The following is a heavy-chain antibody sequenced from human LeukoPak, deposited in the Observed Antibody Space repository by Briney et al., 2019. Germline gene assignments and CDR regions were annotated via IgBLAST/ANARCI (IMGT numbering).Heavy chain of an antibody. CDR3: AKDEITMVRGVIPPFDY. CDR2: ISGSGGST. D-gene: IGHD3-10*01. V-gene: IGHV3-23*01. J-gene: IGHJ4*02. CDR1: RFTFSSYA. Sequence: PGRSLRLSCAASRFTFSSYAMSWVRQAPGKGLEWVSAISGSGGSTYYADSVKGRFTISRDNSKNTLYLQMNSLRAEDTAVYYCAKDEITMVRGVIPPFDYWGQGTLVTVSS.